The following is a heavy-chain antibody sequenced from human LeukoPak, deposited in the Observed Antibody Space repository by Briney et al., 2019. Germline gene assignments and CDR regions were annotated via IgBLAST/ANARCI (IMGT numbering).Heavy chain of an antibody. D-gene: IGHD3-16*02. CDR2: FDPEDGET. Sequence: ASVKVSCKVSGYTLTELSMHWVRQAPGKGLEWMGGFDPEDGETIYAQKFQGRVTMTEDTSTDTAYMELSSLRSEDTAVYYCATDLYVWGSYRYQNYWGQGTLVTVSS. V-gene: IGHV1-24*01. J-gene: IGHJ4*02. CDR1: GYTLTELS. CDR3: ATDLYVWGSYRYQNY.